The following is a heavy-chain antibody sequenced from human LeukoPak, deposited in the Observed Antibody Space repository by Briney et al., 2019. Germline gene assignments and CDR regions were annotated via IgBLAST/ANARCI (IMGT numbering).Heavy chain of an antibody. CDR2: FYYSGST. J-gene: IGHJ5*02. CDR1: GGPISISSYY. D-gene: IGHD3-3*01. CDR3: ARVFWSGYYHNWFDP. V-gene: IGHV4-39*01. Sequence: PSDTVSLTCTVSGGPISISSYYWGWIRQPPGKGPEWIGRFYYSGSTYYNPSLKSGVTISVDTSKNQFSLKLSSVTAADTAVYYCARVFWSGYYHNWFDPWGQGTLVTVS.